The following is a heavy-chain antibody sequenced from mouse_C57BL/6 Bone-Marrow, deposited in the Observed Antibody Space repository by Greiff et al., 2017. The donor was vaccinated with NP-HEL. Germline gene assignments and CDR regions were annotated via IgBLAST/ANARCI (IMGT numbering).Heavy chain of an antibody. D-gene: IGHD1-1*01. CDR1: GYTFTSYW. CDR3: AKDYGSSYCYYAMDY. CDR2: IDPNSGGT. J-gene: IGHJ4*01. V-gene: IGHV1-72*01. Sequence: QVQLQQPGAELVKPGASVKLSCKASGYTFTSYWMHWVKQRPGRGLEWIGRIDPNSGGTKYNEKLKSKATLTVDKPSSTAYMQLSSLTSEDSAVYYCAKDYGSSYCYYAMDYWGQGTSVTVSS.